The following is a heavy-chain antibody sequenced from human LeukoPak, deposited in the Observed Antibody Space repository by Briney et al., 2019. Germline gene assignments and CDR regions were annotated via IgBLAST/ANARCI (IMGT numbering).Heavy chain of an antibody. D-gene: IGHD3-22*01. Sequence: GASVKVSCKTSGYTFTAYNMHWVRQAPGQGLEWMGWINLNSGGTNYAQKFQGRVTMTRDTSISTAYMYLSSLISDDTAFYYCAREGIIVVPYYFDYWGQGTLVTVSS. CDR3: AREGIIVVPYYFDY. CDR1: GYTFTAYN. J-gene: IGHJ4*02. V-gene: IGHV1-2*02. CDR2: INLNSGGT.